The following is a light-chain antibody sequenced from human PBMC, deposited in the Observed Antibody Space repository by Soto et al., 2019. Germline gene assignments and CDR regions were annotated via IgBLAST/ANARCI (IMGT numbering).Light chain of an antibody. CDR1: SSNIGAYD. Sequence: QSVLTQPPSVSGAPGQRVTISCTGSSSNIGAYDVHWYQQLPGTAPKLLIYGNNNRPSGVPDRFSDSKSGTSASLAITGLQAEDEADYYCQSNDSTLNGWVFGGGTKLTVL. J-gene: IGLJ3*02. CDR2: GNN. V-gene: IGLV1-40*01. CDR3: QSNDSTLNGWV.